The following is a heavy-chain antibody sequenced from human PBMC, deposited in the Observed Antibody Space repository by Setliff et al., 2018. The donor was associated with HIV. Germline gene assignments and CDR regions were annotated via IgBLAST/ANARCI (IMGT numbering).Heavy chain of an antibody. CDR1: GYTFNSYG. D-gene: IGHD2-8*01. Sequence: ASVKVSCKASGYTFNSYGINWVRQAPGQGLEWMGRINPSGGSTSYAQKFQGRVTMTRDTSTSTVYMDLSSLRSEDTAVYYCARGKVLRGNILYYWGQGTLVTVSS. CDR2: INPSGGST. V-gene: IGHV1-46*02. CDR3: ARGKVLRGNILYY. J-gene: IGHJ4*02.